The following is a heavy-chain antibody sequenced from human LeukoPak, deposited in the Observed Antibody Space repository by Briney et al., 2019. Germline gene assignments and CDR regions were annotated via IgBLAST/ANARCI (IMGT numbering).Heavy chain of an antibody. J-gene: IGHJ6*02. V-gene: IGHV3-66*01. CDR1: GFTVSSNY. D-gene: IGHD3-22*01. CDR3: ARAPYYYDSSAPEGYYYYGMDV. Sequence: TGGSLRLSCAASGFTVSSNYMSWVRQAPGKGLEWVSVIYSGGSTYYAGSVKGRFTISRDKSKNTLYLQMNSLRAEDTAVYYCARAPYYYDSSAPEGYYYYGMDVWGQGTTVTVSS. CDR2: IYSGGST.